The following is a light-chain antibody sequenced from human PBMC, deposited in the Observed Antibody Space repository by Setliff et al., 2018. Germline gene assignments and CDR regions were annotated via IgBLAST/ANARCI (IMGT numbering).Light chain of an antibody. CDR3: SSYGGDNNFV. J-gene: IGLJ1*01. V-gene: IGLV2-8*01. Sequence: QSALTQPPSASGSPGQSVTISCTGTNSGVGGYSYVSWYQQRPGKAPKLLIYEVSKRPSGVPDRFSGSKSGNTASLTVSGLQAEDEADYYCSSYGGDNNFVFGTGTKVTVL. CDR2: EVS. CDR1: NSGVGGYSY.